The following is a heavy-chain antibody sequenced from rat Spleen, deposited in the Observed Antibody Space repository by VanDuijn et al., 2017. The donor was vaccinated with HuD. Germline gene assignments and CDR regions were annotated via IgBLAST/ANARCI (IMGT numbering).Heavy chain of an antibody. V-gene: IGHV5-27*01. CDR3: TTARGALAY. CDR2: ISTGGGST. Sequence: EVQLVESGGGLVQPGRSLKLSCAASGFTFSNYYMAWVRQAPTKGLEWVAYISTGGGSTYYRDSVKGRFTISRDNAKSTLYLQMDSLRSEDTATYYCTTARGALAYWGQGTLVTVSS. D-gene: IGHD1-4*01. CDR1: GFTFSNYY. J-gene: IGHJ3*01.